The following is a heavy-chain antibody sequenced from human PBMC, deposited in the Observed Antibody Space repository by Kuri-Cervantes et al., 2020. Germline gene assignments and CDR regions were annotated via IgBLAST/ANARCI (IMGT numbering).Heavy chain of an antibody. D-gene: IGHD6-19*01. CDR1: GFTFSSYW. V-gene: IGHV3-30*01. CDR3: ARGWL. CDR2: ISSDESHI. J-gene: IGHJ4*02. Sequence: GGSLRLSCEASGFTFSSYWMSWVRQAPGRGLEWVAVISSDESHIYYADSVKGRFTISRDSSKNTLYLQMDSLRAEDTAVYYCARGWLGGQGTLVTVSS.